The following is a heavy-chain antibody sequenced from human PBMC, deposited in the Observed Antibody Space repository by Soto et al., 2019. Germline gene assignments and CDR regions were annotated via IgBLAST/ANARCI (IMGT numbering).Heavy chain of an antibody. CDR2: INPNSGGT. V-gene: IGHV1-2*02. J-gene: IGHJ6*02. D-gene: IGHD3-10*01. CDR1: GYTFTGYY. Sequence: ASVKVSCKASGYTFTGYYMHWVRQAPGQGLEWMGWINPNSGGTNYAQKLQGRVTMTTDTSTSTAYMELRSLRSDDTAVYYCARERGILLWFGDPMRYHYGMDVWGQGTTVTVSS. CDR3: ARERGILLWFGDPMRYHYGMDV.